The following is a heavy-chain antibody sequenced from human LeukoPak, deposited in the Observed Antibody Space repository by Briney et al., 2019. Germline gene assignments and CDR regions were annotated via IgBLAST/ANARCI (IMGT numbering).Heavy chain of an antibody. Sequence: ASVKVSCKASGYTFTGYYMHWVRQAPGQGLEWMGWINPNSGGSTSYAQKFQGRVTMTRDTSTSTVYMELSSLRSEDTAVYYCARDRSVTMVRGRPYYYYGMDVWGQGTTVTVSS. CDR2: INPNSGGST. D-gene: IGHD3-10*01. J-gene: IGHJ6*02. V-gene: IGHV1-46*01. CDR1: GYTFTGYY. CDR3: ARDRSVTMVRGRPYYYYGMDV.